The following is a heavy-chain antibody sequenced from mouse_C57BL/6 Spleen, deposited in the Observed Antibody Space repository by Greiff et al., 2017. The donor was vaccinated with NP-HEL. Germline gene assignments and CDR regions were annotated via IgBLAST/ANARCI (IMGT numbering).Heavy chain of an antibody. Sequence: VQLQQPGAELVKPGASVKLSCKASGYTFTSYWMHWVKQRPGPGLEWIGMIHPNSGSTNYNEKFKSKATLTVDKSSSTAYMQLSSRTSEDSAVDDGARSGYYGSDWYFDVWGTGTTVTVAS. CDR2: IHPNSGST. D-gene: IGHD1-1*01. CDR3: ARSGYYGSDWYFDV. CDR1: GYTFTSYW. J-gene: IGHJ1*03. V-gene: IGHV1-64*01.